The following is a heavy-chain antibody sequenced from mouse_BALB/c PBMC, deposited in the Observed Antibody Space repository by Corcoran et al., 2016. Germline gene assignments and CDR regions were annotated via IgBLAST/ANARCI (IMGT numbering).Heavy chain of an antibody. J-gene: IGHJ3*01. D-gene: IGHD2-3*01. Sequence: ELQLQQSEPELVESLASVKISCHTAGYTFSEYTMHWVKQSHGKSLEWIGGINPNNGGTSYNQKFKGKATLTVDKSSSTAYMELRSLTSEDSAFYYCARKMILFAYWGQGSLVTVSA. CDR3: ARKMILFAY. CDR2: INPNNGGT. CDR1: GYTFSEYT. V-gene: IGHV1-18*01.